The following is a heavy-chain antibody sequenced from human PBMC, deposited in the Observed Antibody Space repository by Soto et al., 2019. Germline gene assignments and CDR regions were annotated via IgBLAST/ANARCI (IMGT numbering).Heavy chain of an antibody. CDR3: AREWLSEGYYYYGMDV. CDR2: IYYSGST. CDR1: GGSISSGDYY. D-gene: IGHD5-12*01. J-gene: IGHJ6*02. V-gene: IGHV4-30-4*01. Sequence: SETLSLTCTVSGGSISSGDYYWSWIRQPPGKGLEWIGYIYYSGSTYYNPSLKSRVTISVDTSKNQFSLKLSSVTAADTAVYYCAREWLSEGYYYYGMDVWGQGTTVTVSS.